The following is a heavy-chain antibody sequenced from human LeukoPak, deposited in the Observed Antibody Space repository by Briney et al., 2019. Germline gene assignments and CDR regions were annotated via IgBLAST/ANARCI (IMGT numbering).Heavy chain of an antibody. Sequence: SETLSLTCTVSGYSISSGYYWGWIRQPPGKGLEWIGSIYHSGSTYYNPSLKSRVTISVDTSKNQFSLKLSSVTAADTAVYYCARSMGHMIVVVYFDYWGQGTLVTVSS. J-gene: IGHJ4*02. CDR3: ARSMGHMIVVVYFDY. CDR1: GYSISSGYY. V-gene: IGHV4-38-2*02. D-gene: IGHD3-22*01. CDR2: IYHSGST.